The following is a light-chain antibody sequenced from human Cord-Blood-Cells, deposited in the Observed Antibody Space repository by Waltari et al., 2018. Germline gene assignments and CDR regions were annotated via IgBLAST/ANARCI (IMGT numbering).Light chain of an antibody. J-gene: IGKJ1*01. CDR2: AAS. CDR1: QRISSY. V-gene: IGKV1-39*01. CDR3: QQSYSTTWT. Sequence: DIQMTQSPSPLSASVGDRVTTTCRASQRISSYLNWYQQKPGKAPKLLIYAASSLQSGVPSRFSGSGSGTDFTLTISSLQPEDFATYYCQQSYSTTWTFGQGTKVEIK.